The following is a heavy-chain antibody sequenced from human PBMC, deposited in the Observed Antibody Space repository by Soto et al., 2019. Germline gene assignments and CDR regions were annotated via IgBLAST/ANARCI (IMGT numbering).Heavy chain of an antibody. V-gene: IGHV1-69*13. J-gene: IGHJ4*02. CDR1: GGTFSSYA. D-gene: IGHD3-16*01. Sequence: SVKVSCKASGGTFSSYAITWVRQAPGQGLEWMGGIIPIFGTADYAQKFQGRVTITADESTSTAYMELSSLRSEDTAVYYCARGQTGGGWGSYFDYWGQGRLVPVS. CDR3: ARGQTGGGWGSYFDY. CDR2: IIPIFGTA.